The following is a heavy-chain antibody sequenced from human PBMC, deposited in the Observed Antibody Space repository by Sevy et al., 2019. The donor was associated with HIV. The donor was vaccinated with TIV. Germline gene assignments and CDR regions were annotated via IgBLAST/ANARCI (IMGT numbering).Heavy chain of an antibody. D-gene: IGHD5-18*01. CDR3: AKDSSEYSYGLLKYYGMDV. CDR2: ISYDGSNK. Sequence: GGSLRLSCAASGFTFSSYGMNWVRQAPGKGLEWVAVISYDGSNKYYADSVKGRFTISRDNSKNTLDLQMNSVRAEDTAVYYCAKDSSEYSYGLLKYYGMDVWGQGTTVTVSS. CDR1: GFTFSSYG. J-gene: IGHJ6*02. V-gene: IGHV3-30*18.